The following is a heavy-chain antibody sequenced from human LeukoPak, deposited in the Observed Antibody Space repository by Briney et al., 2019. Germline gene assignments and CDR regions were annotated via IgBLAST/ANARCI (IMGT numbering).Heavy chain of an antibody. D-gene: IGHD2-21*02. CDR1: GYRFTSYG. V-gene: IGHV1-18*01. Sequence: GASVTVSFTASGYRFTSYGIGWVRQAPGQGLEWVGWISIYNGKTYYAQSLQDRVTMTTDTSTNTVYMELRSLKSEDTAVYYCARACHLVVVTAEGAFFDPWGQGTLVTVSS. CDR3: ARACHLVVVTAEGAFFDP. CDR2: ISIYNGKT. J-gene: IGHJ5*02.